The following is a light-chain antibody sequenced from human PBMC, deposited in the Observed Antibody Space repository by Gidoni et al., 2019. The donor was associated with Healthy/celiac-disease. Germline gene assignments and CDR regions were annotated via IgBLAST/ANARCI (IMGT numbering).Light chain of an antibody. V-gene: IGKV1-39*01. Sequence: DIQMTQSPSSLSASVGARVTITCRASQGISSYLNWYQQKPGNAPKLLIYAASSLQSGAPSRCSGSGSGTDFTLTISSLQPEDFATYYCQQSYSTPWTFGQGTKVEIK. CDR3: QQSYSTPWT. CDR2: AAS. J-gene: IGKJ1*01. CDR1: QGISSY.